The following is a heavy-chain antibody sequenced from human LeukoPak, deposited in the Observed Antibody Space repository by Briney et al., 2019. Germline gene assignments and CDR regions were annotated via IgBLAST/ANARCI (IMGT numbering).Heavy chain of an antibody. CDR1: GYTLTTYA. J-gene: IGHJ6*03. Sequence: ASVKVSCNASGYTLTTYAMNWVRQAPGQGLEWMGWINTNTGNPTYAQGFTGRFVFSLDTSVSTTYLQISSLKAEDTAVHYCARGPSYYYMDVWGKGTTVTVSS. CDR3: ARGPSYYYMDV. CDR2: INTNTGNP. V-gene: IGHV7-4-1*02.